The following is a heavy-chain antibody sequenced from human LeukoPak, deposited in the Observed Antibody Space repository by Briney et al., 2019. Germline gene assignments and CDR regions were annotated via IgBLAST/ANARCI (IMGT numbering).Heavy chain of an antibody. Sequence: KASETLSLTCTVSGGSISSYYWSWIRQPPGKGLEWIGYIYYSGSTNYNPSLKSRVTISVDTSKNQFSLKLSSVTAADTAAYYCARSGVIRSVDVWGQGTTVTVSS. J-gene: IGHJ6*02. CDR1: GGSISSYY. D-gene: IGHD3-10*01. V-gene: IGHV4-59*01. CDR2: IYYSGST. CDR3: ARSGVIRSVDV.